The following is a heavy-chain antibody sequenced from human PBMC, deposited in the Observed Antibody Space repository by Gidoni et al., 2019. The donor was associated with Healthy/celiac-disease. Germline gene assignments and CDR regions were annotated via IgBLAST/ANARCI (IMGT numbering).Heavy chain of an antibody. V-gene: IGHV1-18*04. D-gene: IGHD2-8*01. J-gene: IGHJ5*02. CDR1: GYTFISYD. CDR2: ISAYNSNT. Sequence: QVPLVQSGAEIKKPAASVTVSCMASGYTFISYDISWVRQAHGQGLEWMGWISAYNSNTNYAQKSQGRVTMTTDTSTSKAYMELRCLKSDDTAVYYCASIGYCTNGVCMRGWFDPWGQGTLVTVSS. CDR3: ASIGYCTNGVCMRGWFDP.